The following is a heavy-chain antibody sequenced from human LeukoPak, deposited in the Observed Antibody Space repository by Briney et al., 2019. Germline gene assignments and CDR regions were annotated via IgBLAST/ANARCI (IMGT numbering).Heavy chain of an antibody. CDR2: ISGSGGST. CDR3: AKGRAYYDFWSGPVLHFYYMDV. J-gene: IGHJ6*03. Sequence: GGSLRLSCAASGFTFSSYAMSWVRQAPGKGLEWVSAISGSGGSTYYAASVKGRFTISRDNSKNRLYLQMNSLRAEDTAVYYCAKGRAYYDFWSGPVLHFYYMDVWGKGTTVTVSS. D-gene: IGHD3-3*01. CDR1: GFTFSSYA. V-gene: IGHV3-23*01.